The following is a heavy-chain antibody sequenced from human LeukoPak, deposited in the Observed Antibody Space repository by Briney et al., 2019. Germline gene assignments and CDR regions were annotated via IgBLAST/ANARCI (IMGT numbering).Heavy chain of an antibody. Sequence: SETLFLPCTVSGGSISSGDYYWCWIRQPPGKLLEWIANIYYSGRTYYNPSLKSRVTISVDTSKNQFSLKLSSVTAADTAVYYCARDTMTTCGYYYGMDVWGQGTTVTVSS. J-gene: IGHJ6*02. CDR3: ARDTMTTCGYYYGMDV. CDR1: GGSISSGDYY. D-gene: IGHD4-17*01. V-gene: IGHV4-30-4*01. CDR2: IYYSGRT.